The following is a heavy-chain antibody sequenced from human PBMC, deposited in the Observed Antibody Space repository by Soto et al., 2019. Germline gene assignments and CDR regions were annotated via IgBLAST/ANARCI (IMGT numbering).Heavy chain of an antibody. V-gene: IGHV4-31*02. CDR1: GASISSGNHF. Sequence: SETLSLTCSLSGASISSGNHFWTWIRQHPVKGLEWIGYIYHTGNTKYNPSLKSRVTISVDTSKNEFSLKLSSVTAADTALYYCARGRNCAYGTCYPGYWFYPWGQGIQVTVSS. CDR2: IYHTGNT. J-gene: IGHJ5*02. D-gene: IGHD2-8*01. CDR3: ARGRNCAYGTCYPGYWFYP.